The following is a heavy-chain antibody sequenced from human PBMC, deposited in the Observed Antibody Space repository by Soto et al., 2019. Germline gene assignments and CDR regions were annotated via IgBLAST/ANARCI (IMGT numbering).Heavy chain of an antibody. CDR2: IYYSGST. D-gene: IGHD3-22*01. Sequence: SGSLSLACTVSGGSICSSSYYWGWIRQPPGKGLEWIGSIYYSGSTYYNPSLKSRVTISVDPSKNQFSLKLSSVTAADTAVYYCARSLLLWFGELSDYYDSSGYYFDYWGQGTLVTVSS. V-gene: IGHV4-39*01. CDR3: ARSLLLWFGELSDYYDSSGYYFDY. J-gene: IGHJ4*02. CDR1: GGSICSSSYY.